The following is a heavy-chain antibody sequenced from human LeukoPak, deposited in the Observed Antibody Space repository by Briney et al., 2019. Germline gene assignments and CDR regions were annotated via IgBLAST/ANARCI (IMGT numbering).Heavy chain of an antibody. J-gene: IGHJ3*02. D-gene: IGHD4-17*01. V-gene: IGHV4-59*01. CDR2: IYYSGST. Sequence: SETLSLTCTVSGGSISSYYWSWIRQPPGKGPEWIGYIYYSGSTNYNPSLKSRVTISVDTSKNQFSLKLSSVTAADTAVYYCARNGYNDYGDFDAFDIWGQGTMVTVSS. CDR1: GGSISSYY. CDR3: ARNGYNDYGDFDAFDI.